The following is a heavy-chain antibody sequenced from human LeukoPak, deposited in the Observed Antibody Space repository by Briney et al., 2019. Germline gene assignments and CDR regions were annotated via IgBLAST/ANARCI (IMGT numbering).Heavy chain of an antibody. J-gene: IGHJ4*02. CDR1: GFTFSDSS. CDR3: TRLGDYSSSWYGY. Sequence: PGGSLRLSCAASGFTFSDSSIYWVRQASGKGLEWVGRIRSKANSYATSYAASVKGRFTVSRDDSKNTAYLQMNSLKTEDTAVYYCTRLGDYSSSWYGYWGQGTLVTVSP. CDR2: IRSKANSYAT. V-gene: IGHV3-73*01. D-gene: IGHD6-13*01.